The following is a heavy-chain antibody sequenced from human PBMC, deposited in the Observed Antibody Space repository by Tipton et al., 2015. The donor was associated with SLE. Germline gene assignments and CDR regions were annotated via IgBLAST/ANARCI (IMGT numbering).Heavy chain of an antibody. V-gene: IGHV4-34*01. Sequence: TLSLTCAVYGGSFSGYYWSWIRQPPGKGLEWIGEINHSGSTNYNPSLKSRVTISVDTSKNQFSLKLSSVTAADTAVYYCARQNSGSYYYYYGMDVWGQGTTVTVSS. CDR3: ARQNSGSYYYYYGMDV. D-gene: IGHD1-26*01. J-gene: IGHJ6*02. CDR1: GGSFSGYY. CDR2: INHSGST.